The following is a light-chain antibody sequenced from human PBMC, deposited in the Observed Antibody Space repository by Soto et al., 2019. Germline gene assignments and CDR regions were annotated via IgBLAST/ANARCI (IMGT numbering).Light chain of an antibody. J-gene: IGKJ1*01. CDR1: QSVSSSY. CDR3: QQYNNWPST. V-gene: IGKV3-15*01. Sequence: EIVLTQSPGTLSLSPWERATLSCRASQSVSSSYLAWYQQKPGQAPRFLIYGTSSRATGIPARFSGSGSGTEFTLTISSLQSEDFAVYYCQQYNNWPSTFGQGTKVDIK. CDR2: GTS.